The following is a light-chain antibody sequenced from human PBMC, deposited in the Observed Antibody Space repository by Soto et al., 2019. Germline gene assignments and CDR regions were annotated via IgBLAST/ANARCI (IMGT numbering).Light chain of an antibody. V-gene: IGKV1-12*01. CDR3: QQGNSFPLT. Sequence: DIQMTQSPSSVSASVGDRVTITCRASQSISSWLAWFQQKPGEAPRLLIYAASRLHSGVPSRFSSSGSGPDFTLTISSLQPEDFATYYCQQGNSFPLTFGGGTKVEIK. CDR2: AAS. J-gene: IGKJ4*01. CDR1: QSISSW.